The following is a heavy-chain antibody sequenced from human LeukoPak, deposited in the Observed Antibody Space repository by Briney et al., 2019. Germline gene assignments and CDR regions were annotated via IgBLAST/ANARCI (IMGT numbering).Heavy chain of an antibody. CDR1: GFTFSSYA. D-gene: IGHD3-9*01. CDR2: ISYDGSNK. V-gene: IGHV3-30-3*01. CDR3: AREGNYDILTGYSWFDP. J-gene: IGHJ5*02. Sequence: GRSLRLSCAASGFTFSSYAMHWVRQAPGKGLEWVAVISYDGSNKYYADSVKGRFTISRDNSKNTLYLQMNSLRAEDTAVYYCAREGNYDILTGYSWFDPWGQGTLVTVSS.